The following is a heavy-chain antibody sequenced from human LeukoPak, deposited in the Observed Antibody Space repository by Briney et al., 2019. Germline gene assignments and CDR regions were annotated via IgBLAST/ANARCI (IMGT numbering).Heavy chain of an antibody. Sequence: ASVKVSCKASGYTFTGYYMHRVRQAPGQGLEWMGWINPNSGGTNYAQKFQGRVTMTRDTSISTAYMELSRLRSDDTAVYYCARESQFDFWSGHRHMDVWGKGTTVTVSS. J-gene: IGHJ6*03. CDR3: ARESQFDFWSGHRHMDV. D-gene: IGHD3-3*01. CDR1: GYTFTGYY. V-gene: IGHV1-2*02. CDR2: INPNSGGT.